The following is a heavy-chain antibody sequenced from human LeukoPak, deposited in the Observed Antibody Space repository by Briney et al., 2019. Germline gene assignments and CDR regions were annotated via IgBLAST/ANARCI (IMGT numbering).Heavy chain of an antibody. J-gene: IGHJ3*02. D-gene: IGHD3-10*01. V-gene: IGHV4-59*08. CDR2: IYYSGST. CDR3: ARHAAGPTGAFDI. Sequence: PSETLSLTCTVSGGSISSYYWSWIRQPPGKGLEWIGYIYYSGSTNYNPSLKSRVTISVDTSKNQFSLKLSSVTAADTAVYYCARHAAGPTGAFDIWGQGTMVTVSS. CDR1: GGSISSYY.